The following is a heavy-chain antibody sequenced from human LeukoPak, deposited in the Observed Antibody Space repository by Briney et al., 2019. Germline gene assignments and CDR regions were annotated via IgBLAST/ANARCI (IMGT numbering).Heavy chain of an antibody. J-gene: IGHJ4*02. CDR2: INHSGST. Sequence: SETLSLTCAVYGGSFSGYYWSWIRQPPGKGLEWIGEINHSGSTNYNPSLKSRVTISVDTSKSQFSLKLSSVTAADTAVYYCARGGSGIAAAGTGFPFDYWGQGTLVTVSS. V-gene: IGHV4-34*01. CDR3: ARGGSGIAAAGTGFPFDY. CDR1: GGSFSGYY. D-gene: IGHD6-13*01.